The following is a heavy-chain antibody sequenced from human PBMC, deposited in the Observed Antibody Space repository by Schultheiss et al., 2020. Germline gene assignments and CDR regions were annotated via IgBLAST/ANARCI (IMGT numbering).Heavy chain of an antibody. CDR1: GGSISSYY. CDR2: IYYSGST. D-gene: IGHD3-9*01. J-gene: IGHJ6*02. V-gene: IGHV4-59*08. CDR3: ARNIRYFDWLWGDHSSEYYYGMDV. Sequence: SETLSLTCTVSGGSISSYYWSWIRQPPGKGLEWIGYIYYSGSTNYNPSLKSRVTISVDTSKNQFSLKLSSVTAADTAVYYCARNIRYFDWLWGDHSSEYYYGMDVWGQGNTGTVSS.